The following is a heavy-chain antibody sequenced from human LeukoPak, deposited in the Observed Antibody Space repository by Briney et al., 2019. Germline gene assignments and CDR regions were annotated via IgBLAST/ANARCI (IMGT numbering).Heavy chain of an antibody. CDR2: INPNSGGT. D-gene: IGHD6-13*01. Sequence: ASVKVSCKASGYTFTGYYMHWVRQAPVQGLEWMGWINPNSGGTNYAQKFQGRVTMTRDTSISTAYMELSRLRSDDTAVYYCATSHSSSWPLDGMDVWGQGTTVTVSS. CDR1: GYTFTGYY. J-gene: IGHJ6*02. CDR3: ATSHSSSWPLDGMDV. V-gene: IGHV1-2*02.